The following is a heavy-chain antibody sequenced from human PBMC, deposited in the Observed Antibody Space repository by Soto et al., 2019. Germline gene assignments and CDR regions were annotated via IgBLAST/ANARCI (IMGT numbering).Heavy chain of an antibody. CDR1: GGTFGSQG. D-gene: IGHD5-18*01. J-gene: IGHJ4*02. CDR2: FIAMLGTP. Sequence: SVKVSCKASGGTFGSQGIAWVRQAPGQGLEWMGGFIAMLGTPTYAKKVQGRATISADESLTSSYLELRSLRSEDTGVYFCARGAMANFDYWGQGTVVTVPS. CDR3: ARGAMANFDY. V-gene: IGHV1-69*13.